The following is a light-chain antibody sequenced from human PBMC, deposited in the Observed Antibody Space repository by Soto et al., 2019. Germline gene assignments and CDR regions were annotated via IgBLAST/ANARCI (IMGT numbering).Light chain of an antibody. CDR1: QGISSW. J-gene: IGKJ4*01. Sequence: DLQMTQSPSSVSASVGDRVTITCRASQGISSWLAWYQRKPGKAPNLLIYAASSLQSGVPSRFSGSGSGTEFTLTISSLQPEDFATYYCQQANSFPLTFGGGTKVEIK. CDR3: QQANSFPLT. CDR2: AAS. V-gene: IGKV1-12*01.